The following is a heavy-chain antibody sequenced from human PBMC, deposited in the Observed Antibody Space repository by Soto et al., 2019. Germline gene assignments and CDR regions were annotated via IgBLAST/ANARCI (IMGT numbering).Heavy chain of an antibody. CDR2: ISYDGSNK. D-gene: IGHD2-21*02. Sequence: QVQLVESGGGVVQPGRSLRLSCAASGFTFSSYAMHWVRQAPGKGLEWVAVISYDGSNKYYADSVKGRFTISRDNSKNTLYLQMHSLRGVDTAVYYWERDGRRYCGGDCSCCLDYWGQGTLVTVSS. CDR3: ERDGRRYCGGDCSCCLDY. CDR1: GFTFSSYA. J-gene: IGHJ4*02. V-gene: IGHV3-30-3*01.